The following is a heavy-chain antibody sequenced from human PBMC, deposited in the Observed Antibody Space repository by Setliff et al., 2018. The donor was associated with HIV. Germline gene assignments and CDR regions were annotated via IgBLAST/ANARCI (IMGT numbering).Heavy chain of an antibody. D-gene: IGHD3-16*01. CDR2: INPNTGAT. CDR3: VKADVLLCDV. V-gene: IGHV1-2*02. CDR1: GYTFTGYF. J-gene: IGHJ4*02. Sequence: ASVKVSCKASGYTFTGYFIHWVRLAPGQGLEWMGWINPNTGATHHAQKFQGRVTLTRDTSISTAYMELNRLRSDDTAIYYCVKADVLLCDVWGQGTLVTVSS.